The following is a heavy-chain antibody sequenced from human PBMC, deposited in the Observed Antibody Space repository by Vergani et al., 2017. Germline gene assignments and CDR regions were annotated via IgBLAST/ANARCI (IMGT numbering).Heavy chain of an antibody. CDR3: ARWLLAGVVRGVIPVDP. D-gene: IGHD3-10*01. CDR2: ISGSCGNT. V-gene: IGHV3-23*01. J-gene: IGHJ5*02. CDR1: GFTFSSYA. Sequence: EVQLLESGGGLVQPGGSLRLSCAASGFTFSSYAMSWVRQVPGKGLEWVSGISGSCGNTYYANSVKGRFTISRDNSKNTLYLQMNSLRADDTAVYYCARWLLAGVVRGVIPVDPWGQGTLVTVSS.